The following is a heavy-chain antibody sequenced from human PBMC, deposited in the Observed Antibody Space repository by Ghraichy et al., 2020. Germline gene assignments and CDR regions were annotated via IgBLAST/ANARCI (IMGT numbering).Heavy chain of an antibody. CDR3: AKDETVTHYYYYGMDV. J-gene: IGHJ6*02. V-gene: IGHV3-23*01. CDR2: ISGSGGST. D-gene: IGHD4-17*01. CDR1: GFTFSSYA. Sequence: LSLTCAASGFTFSSYAMSWVRQAPGKGLKWVSAISGSGGSTYYADSVKGRFTISRDNSKNTLYLQMNSLRAEDTAVYYCAKDETVTHYYYYGMDVWGQGTTVTVSS.